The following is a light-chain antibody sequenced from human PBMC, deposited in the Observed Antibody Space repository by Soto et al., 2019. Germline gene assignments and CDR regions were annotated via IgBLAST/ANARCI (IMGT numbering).Light chain of an antibody. J-gene: IGLJ1*01. CDR1: SSDVGGFNY. CDR2: DVT. Sequence: QSALTQPASVSGSPGQSITISCTGTSSDVGGFNYVSWYQQHPGKAPKLMIYDVTNRPSGGSYRFSGSKSVNTASLTSSGLQSEDEADYYCNSYTSSSTYGFGTGTKLTVL. CDR3: NSYTSSSTYG. V-gene: IGLV2-14*03.